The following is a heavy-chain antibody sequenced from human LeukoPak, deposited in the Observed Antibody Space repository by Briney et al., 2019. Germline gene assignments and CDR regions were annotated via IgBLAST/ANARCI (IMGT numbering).Heavy chain of an antibody. D-gene: IGHD2-2*01. CDR2: IKQDGSEK. CDR1: GFTFSSYW. CDR3: AKGDVVVPAAIRD. Sequence: GGSLRLSCAASGFTFSSYWMSWVRQAPGKGLEWVANIKQDGSEKYYVDSVKGRFTISRDSAKNSLYLQMNSLRAEDMALYYCAKGDVVVPAAIRDWGQGTLVTVSS. V-gene: IGHV3-7*03. J-gene: IGHJ4*02.